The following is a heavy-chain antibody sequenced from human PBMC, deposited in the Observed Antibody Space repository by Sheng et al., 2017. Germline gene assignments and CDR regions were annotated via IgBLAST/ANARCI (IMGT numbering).Heavy chain of an antibody. CDR3: ARDQTIFGVVIRAFDI. V-gene: IGHV1-69*05. Sequence: QVQLVQSGAEVKKPGSSVKVSCKASGGTFSSYAISWVRQAPGQGLEWMGGIIPIFGTANYAQKFQGRVTITTDESTSTAYMELSSLRSEDTAVYYCARDQTIFGVVIRAFDIWGQGTMVTVSS. J-gene: IGHJ3*02. CDR2: IIPIFGTA. D-gene: IGHD3-3*01. CDR1: GGTFSSYA.